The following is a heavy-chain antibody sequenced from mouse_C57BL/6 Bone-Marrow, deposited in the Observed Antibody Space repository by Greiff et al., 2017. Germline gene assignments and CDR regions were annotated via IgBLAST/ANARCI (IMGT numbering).Heavy chain of an antibody. V-gene: IGHV2-9-1*01. CDR3: ARKGGYYGSSDYAMDY. CDR1: GFSLTSYA. CDR2: IWTGGGP. D-gene: IGHD1-1*01. Sequence: VKLMESGPGLVAPSQSLSITCTVSGFSLTSYAISWVRQPPGKGLEWLGVIWTGGGPNYNSALKSRLSLSKKNSKSQVLLKMNSLQTDDTARYYWARKGGYYGSSDYAMDYWGQGTSGTVSS. J-gene: IGHJ4*01.